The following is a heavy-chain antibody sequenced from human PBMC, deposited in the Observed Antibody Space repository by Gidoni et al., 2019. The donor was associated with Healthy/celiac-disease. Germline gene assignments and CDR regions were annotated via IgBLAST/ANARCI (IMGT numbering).Heavy chain of an antibody. CDR1: GCSFSSYA. D-gene: IGHD3-10*01. V-gene: IGHV3-23*01. J-gene: IGHJ4*02. CDR2: ISGSGGST. CDR3: AKVENTMVRGVMDY. Sequence: EVQLLESGGGVVQHGGSVRLPCGAYGCSFSSYAMSWVRQAPGKGLEWVSAISGSGGSTYYADSVKGRFTISRDNSKNTLYLQMNSLRAEDTAVYYCAKVENTMVRGVMDYWGQGTLVTVSS.